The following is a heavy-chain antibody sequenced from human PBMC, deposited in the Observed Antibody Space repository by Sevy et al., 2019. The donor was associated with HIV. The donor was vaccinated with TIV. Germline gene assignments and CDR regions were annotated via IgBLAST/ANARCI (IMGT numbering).Heavy chain of an antibody. V-gene: IGHV3-48*02. CDR1: GFTFNTYS. CDR2: ISTAAGVT. D-gene: IGHD2-21*01. Sequence: GGSLRLSCAASGFTFNTYSLIWVRQTPGKELEWLSFISTAAGVTYYADSVKGRFTISRDNAKNSLYLQLNILRDEDTAVYYCARCPGHYSIDYWGQGTLVTVSS. CDR3: ARCPGHYSIDY. J-gene: IGHJ4*02.